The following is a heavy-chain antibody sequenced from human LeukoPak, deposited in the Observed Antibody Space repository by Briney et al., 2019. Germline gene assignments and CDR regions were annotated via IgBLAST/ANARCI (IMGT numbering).Heavy chain of an antibody. J-gene: IGHJ4*02. CDR3: ARDNIVVVPAARWGYFDY. V-gene: IGHV3-21*01. D-gene: IGHD2-2*01. CDR1: GFTFSSYS. CDR2: ISSSSSYI. Sequence: GGSLRLSCAASGFTFSSYSMNWVRQAPGKGLEWVSSISSSSSYIYYADSVKGRFTISRDNAKNSLYLQMNSLRAEDTAVYYCARDNIVVVPAARWGYFDYWGQGTLVTVSS.